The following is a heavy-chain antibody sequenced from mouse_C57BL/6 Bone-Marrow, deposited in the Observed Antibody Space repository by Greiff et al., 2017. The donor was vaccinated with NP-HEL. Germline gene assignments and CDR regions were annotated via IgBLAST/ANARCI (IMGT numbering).Heavy chain of an antibody. CDR1: GYTFTSYW. CDR3: AREGQGGAFDY. CDR2: IDPSDSYT. Sequence: QVQLQQPGAELVMPGASVKLSCKASGYTFTSYWMHWVKQRPGQGLEWIGEIDPSDSYTNYNQKFKGKSTLTVDKSSSTAYMQLSRLTSEDSAVYYCAREGQGGAFDYWGQGTTLTVSS. J-gene: IGHJ2*01. D-gene: IGHD3-3*01. V-gene: IGHV1-69*01.